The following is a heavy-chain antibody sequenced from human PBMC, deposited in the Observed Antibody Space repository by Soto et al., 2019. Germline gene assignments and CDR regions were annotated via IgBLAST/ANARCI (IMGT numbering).Heavy chain of an antibody. CDR3: ARVYGDYGPRGKDCGMDV. Sequence: QVQLQESGPGLVKPSETLSLTCTVSGGSISSYYWSWIRQPPGKGLEWIGYIYYSGSTNYNPSLKSRVTISVAXXKXQXXLKLSSVTAADTAVYYCARVYGDYGPRGKDCGMDVWGQGTTVTVSS. CDR1: GGSISSYY. CDR2: IYYSGST. V-gene: IGHV4-59*01. D-gene: IGHD4-17*01. J-gene: IGHJ6*02.